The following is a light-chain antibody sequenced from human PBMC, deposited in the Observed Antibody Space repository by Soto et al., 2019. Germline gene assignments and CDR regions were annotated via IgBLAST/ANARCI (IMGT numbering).Light chain of an antibody. Sequence: DTQMTQSPSTLSASVGDRVTITCRASETISTWLAWYQQKPGQAPKLLIYSSSFLESGVPSRFSGSGSGTEFTLTISSLQPDDFATYYCLQYNDYSWTFGQGTKSQIK. CDR1: ETISTW. J-gene: IGKJ1*01. CDR2: SSS. CDR3: LQYNDYSWT. V-gene: IGKV1-5*01.